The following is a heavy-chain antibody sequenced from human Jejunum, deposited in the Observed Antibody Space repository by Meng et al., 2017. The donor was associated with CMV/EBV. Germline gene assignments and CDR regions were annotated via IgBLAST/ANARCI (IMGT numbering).Heavy chain of an antibody. J-gene: IGHJ4*02. CDR3: ARGPDHSSRWYGLDS. CDR2: ISHDGSST. V-gene: IGHV3-74*01. D-gene: IGHD6-13*01. Sequence: SRVTFTTWMNWVRQAPGEGLVWVARISHDGSSTTYADSVKGRFTLSRDNAKNTLFLQMNSLRVEDTAVYFCARGPDHSSRWYGLDSWGQGTLVTVSS. CDR1: RVTFTTW.